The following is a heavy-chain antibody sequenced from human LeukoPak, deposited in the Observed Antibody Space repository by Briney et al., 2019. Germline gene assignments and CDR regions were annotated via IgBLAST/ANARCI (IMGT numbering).Heavy chain of an antibody. D-gene: IGHD3-10*01. CDR1: GFSFSGYA. Sequence: GGSLRLSCAASGFSFSGYAMDWVRQAPGKGLEWVALISYDGSKKYYTDSVKGRFTISRDNSKNTLYLQMNSLRVEDTAVYFCAARKVRGVWFYLDYWGQGTLVTVSS. CDR3: AARKVRGVWFYLDY. V-gene: IGHV3-30*04. CDR2: ISYDGSKK. J-gene: IGHJ4*02.